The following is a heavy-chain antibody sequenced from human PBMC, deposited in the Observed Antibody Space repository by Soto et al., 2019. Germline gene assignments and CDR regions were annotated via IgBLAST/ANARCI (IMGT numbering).Heavy chain of an antibody. J-gene: IGHJ5*02. CDR3: AKGPVSTILGDNWFDP. CDR2: ISWNSGSI. CDR1: GFTFDDYA. Sequence: EVQLVESGGGLVQPGRSLRLSCAASGFTFDDYAMHWVRQAPGKGMEWVSGISWNSGSIGYEDSVKGRFTISRDNAKNPLYLQMNSLRAEDTALYYFAKGPVSTILGDNWFDPWGQGTLITVSS. D-gene: IGHD3-3*01. V-gene: IGHV3-9*01.